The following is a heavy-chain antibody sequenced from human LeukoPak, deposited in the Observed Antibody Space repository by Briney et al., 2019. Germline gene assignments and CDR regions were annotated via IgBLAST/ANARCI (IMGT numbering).Heavy chain of an antibody. D-gene: IGHD3-9*01. V-gene: IGHV4-34*01. CDR3: ARVTYDILTGYYSFDY. CDR1: GGPFSGYY. Sequence: SETLSLTCAVYGGPFSGYYWNWIRQSPGKGLEWIGEIHHSGSTNYNPSLKSRVTISVDTSKNQFSLKLSSVTAADTAVYYCARVTYDILTGYYSFDYWGQGTLVTVSS. CDR2: IHHSGST. J-gene: IGHJ4*02.